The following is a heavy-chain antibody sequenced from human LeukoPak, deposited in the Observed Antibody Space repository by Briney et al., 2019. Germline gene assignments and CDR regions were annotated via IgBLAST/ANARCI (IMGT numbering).Heavy chain of an antibody. CDR1: GGSISGYY. CDR3: ARDSLTGIAVAGTGVFDY. D-gene: IGHD6-19*01. V-gene: IGHV4-59*01. Sequence: PSETLSLTCTVSGGSISGYYWSWIRQPPGKGLKWIGYIYYSGSTNYNPSLKSRVTISVDTSKNQFSLKLSSVTAEDTAVYYCARDSLTGIAVAGTGVFDYWGQGTLVTVSS. CDR2: IYYSGST. J-gene: IGHJ4*02.